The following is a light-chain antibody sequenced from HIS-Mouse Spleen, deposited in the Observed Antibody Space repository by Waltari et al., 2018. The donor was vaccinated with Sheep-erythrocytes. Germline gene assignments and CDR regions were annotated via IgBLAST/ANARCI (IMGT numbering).Light chain of an antibody. V-gene: IGLV2-23*01. CDR1: SSDVGSYNL. J-gene: IGLJ3*02. CDR2: EGS. CDR3: CSYAGSSTPWV. Sequence: QSALTQPASVSGSPGQSITISCTGTSSDVGSYNLFSWYQQHPGKAPKPMIYEGSKRPSGVPNRFSGSKSGNTASLTISGLQAEDEADYYCCSYAGSSTPWVFGGGTKLTVL.